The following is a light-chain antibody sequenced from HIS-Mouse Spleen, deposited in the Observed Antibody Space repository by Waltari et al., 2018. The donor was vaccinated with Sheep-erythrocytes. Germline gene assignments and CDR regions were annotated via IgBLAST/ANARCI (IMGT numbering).Light chain of an antibody. Sequence: SYVLTQPPSVSVAPGQTARITCGGNNIGSKSVHWYQQKPGQAPVLVVYDDSDRPSGITERFPGSNSGNTATLTISRVEAGDEADYYCQVWDSSSDPVVFGGGTKLTVL. V-gene: IGLV3-21*02. CDR1: NIGSKS. J-gene: IGLJ2*01. CDR2: DDS. CDR3: QVWDSSSDPVV.